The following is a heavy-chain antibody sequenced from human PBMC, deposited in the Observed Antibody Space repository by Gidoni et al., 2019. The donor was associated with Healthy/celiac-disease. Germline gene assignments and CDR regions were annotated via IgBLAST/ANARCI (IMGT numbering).Heavy chain of an antibody. CDR2: ISGSGGST. V-gene: IGHV3-23*01. CDR1: GFTFSSDA. Sequence: EVQLLESGGGLVQPVGSLRLSCAAPGFTFSSDAMLWVRQAPGKGLEWVSAISGSGGSTYYADSVKGRFTISRDNSKNTLYLQMNSLRAEDTAVYYCAKEYYDSSGCDYWGQGTLVTVSS. CDR3: AKEYYDSSGCDY. D-gene: IGHD3-22*01. J-gene: IGHJ4*02.